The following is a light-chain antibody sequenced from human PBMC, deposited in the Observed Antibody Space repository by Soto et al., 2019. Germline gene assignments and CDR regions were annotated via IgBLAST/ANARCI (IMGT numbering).Light chain of an antibody. J-gene: IGLJ2*01. CDR3: ETWDNGLRVGV. CDR2: DND. Sequence: QSALTQPPSVSAAPGQKVTISCSGSSSNIGSNYVSWYKQLPGTDPKLLIYDNDKRPSGIPDRFSGSKSGTSATLGITGLQTGDEADYYCETWDNGLRVGVFGGGTKLTVL. V-gene: IGLV1-51*01. CDR1: SSNIGSNY.